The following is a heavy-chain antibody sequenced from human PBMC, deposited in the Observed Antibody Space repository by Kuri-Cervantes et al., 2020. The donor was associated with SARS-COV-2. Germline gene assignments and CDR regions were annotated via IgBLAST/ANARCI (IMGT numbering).Heavy chain of an antibody. Sequence: GGSLRLSCAASGFTFSSYAMHWVRQAPGKGLEWVAVISYDGSNKYYADSVKGRFTISRDNAKNLLYLQMNNLRVEDTAIYYCAREEIVGATTILDYWGQGTLVTVSS. J-gene: IGHJ4*02. CDR2: ISYDGSNK. V-gene: IGHV3-30-3*01. CDR1: GFTFSSYA. CDR3: AREEIVGATTILDY. D-gene: IGHD1-26*01.